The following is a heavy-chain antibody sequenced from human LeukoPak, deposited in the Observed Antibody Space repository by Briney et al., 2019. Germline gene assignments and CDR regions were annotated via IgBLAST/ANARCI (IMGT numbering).Heavy chain of an antibody. CDR1: GFTFSSYW. D-gene: IGHD3-3*01. V-gene: IGHV3-7*01. Sequence: GGSLRLSCAASGFTFSSYWMSWVRQAPGKGLEWVANIKQDGSEKYYVDSVKGRFTISRDNAKNSLYLQMNSLRAEDTAVYYCARVDDFWSGYFLVSRGEPKREYYFDYWGQGTLVTVSS. CDR2: IKQDGSEK. CDR3: ARVDDFWSGYFLVSRGEPKREYYFDY. J-gene: IGHJ4*02.